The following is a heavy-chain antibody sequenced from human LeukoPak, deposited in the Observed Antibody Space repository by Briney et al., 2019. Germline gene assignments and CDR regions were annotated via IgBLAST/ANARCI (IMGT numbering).Heavy chain of an antibody. J-gene: IGHJ4*02. V-gene: IGHV1-69*06. CDR2: IIHIFGTT. CDR3: ARDIHRVHCSDGVCSAYYFDY. CDR1: GDTFSTFA. Sequence: GSSVKVSCKASGDTFSTFAVSWVRQAPGQGLEWMGRIIHIFGTTNYAQKFQGRVTITADKSTTTVYMELSSLTSEDTAVYYCARDIHRVHCSDGVCSAYYFDYWGQGTLVSVSS. D-gene: IGHD2-8*01.